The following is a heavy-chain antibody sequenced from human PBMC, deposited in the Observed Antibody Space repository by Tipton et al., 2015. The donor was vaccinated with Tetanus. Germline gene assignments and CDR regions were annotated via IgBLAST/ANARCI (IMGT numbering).Heavy chain of an antibody. D-gene: IGHD2-8*01. J-gene: IGHJ4*02. V-gene: IGHV4-39*07. CDR3: ARDPSGGVRYFDY. CDR2: IYYSGIT. CDR1: GGSITSSIDY. Sequence: TLSLTCTVSGGSITSSIDYWGWVRQPPGKGLEWIGKIYYSGITYYNPSLKSRLTISEDSSKNQFSLKLSSVTAADTAVYYCARDPSGGVRYFDYWGQGTLVTVSS.